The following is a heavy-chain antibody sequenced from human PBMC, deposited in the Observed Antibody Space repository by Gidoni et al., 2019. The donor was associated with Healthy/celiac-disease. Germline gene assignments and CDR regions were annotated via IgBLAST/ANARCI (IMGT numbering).Heavy chain of an antibody. J-gene: IGHJ4*02. V-gene: IGHV3-66*02. CDR3: ARGLLKKFDSSSWPYYFDY. D-gene: IGHD6-13*01. Sequence: EVQLVESGGGLVQPGGSLRLSCAASGFTVSSNYMSWVRQAPGKGLECVSVIYSGGSTYYADSVKGRFTISRDNSKNTLYLQMNSLRAEDTAVYYCARGLLKKFDSSSWPYYFDYWGQGTLVTVSS. CDR2: IYSGGST. CDR1: GFTVSSNY.